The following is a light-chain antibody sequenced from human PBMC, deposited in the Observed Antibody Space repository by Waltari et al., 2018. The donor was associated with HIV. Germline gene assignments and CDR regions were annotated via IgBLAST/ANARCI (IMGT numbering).Light chain of an antibody. V-gene: IGLV6-57*03. CDR3: QSYDSSNHNWV. CDR1: SGRLASNY. J-gene: IGLJ3*02. Sequence: NFMLTQPHSVSESPGKTVLSSCTRSSGRLASNYVQWYQQRPGSAPTTVMYEDNQRPSGVPDRFSGSIDRSSNSASLTISGLKTEDEADYYCQSYDSSNHNWVFGGGTKLTVL. CDR2: EDN.